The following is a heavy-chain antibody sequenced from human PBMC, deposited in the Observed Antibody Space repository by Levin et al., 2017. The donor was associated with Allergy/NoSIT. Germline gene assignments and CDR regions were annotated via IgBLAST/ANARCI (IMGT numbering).Heavy chain of an antibody. D-gene: IGHD2-2*01. Sequence: PSETLSLTCTVSGGSISTHYYWGWIRQPPGKRLEWIGSLYYRGTTYYNPSLRSRVTISVDASKNHFSLKLTSVTAADTAVYYCARHRDCSTSSSSCYIYAGSWFDPWGQGTLVTVSS. CDR1: GGSISTHYY. CDR2: LYYRGTT. V-gene: IGHV4-39*01. J-gene: IGHJ5*02. CDR3: ARHRDCSTSSSSCYIYAGSWFDP.